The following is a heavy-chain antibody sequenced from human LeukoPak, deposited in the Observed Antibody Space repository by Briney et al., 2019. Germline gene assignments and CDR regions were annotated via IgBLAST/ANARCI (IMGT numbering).Heavy chain of an antibody. CDR2: VYYSGST. D-gene: IGHD6-13*01. CDR1: GGSISSGDYY. CDR3: ARAPAIAGVDY. J-gene: IGHJ4*02. V-gene: IGHV4-30-4*08. Sequence: PSETVSLTCTVSGGSISSGDYYWSWIRQPPGKGLEWIGYVYYSGSTYYNPSLKSRVTISVDTSKNQFSLRLSSVTAADTAVYYCARAPAIAGVDYWGQGTLVTVSS.